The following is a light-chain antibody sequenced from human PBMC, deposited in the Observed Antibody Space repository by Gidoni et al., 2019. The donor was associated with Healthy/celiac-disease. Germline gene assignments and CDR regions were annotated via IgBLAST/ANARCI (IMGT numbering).Light chain of an antibody. CDR3: MQALQTLLT. J-gene: IGKJ5*01. CDR2: LGS. V-gene: IGKV2-28*01. Sequence: DIVMTQSPLSLPVTPGETASISCRSSQSLLHSNGYNYLDWYLQKPGQSPQLLIYLGSNRDSGVPDRFSGSGSGTDFTLKISRVEAEDVGVYYCMQALQTLLTFGQXTRLEIK. CDR1: QSLLHSNGYNY.